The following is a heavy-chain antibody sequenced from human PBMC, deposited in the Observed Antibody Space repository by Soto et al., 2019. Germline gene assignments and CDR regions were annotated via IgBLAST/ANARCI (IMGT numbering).Heavy chain of an antibody. D-gene: IGHD5-18*01. CDR1: GFTFSSYS. Sequence: GSLRLSCAASGFTFSSYSMNWVRQAPGKGLEWVSYISSSSSTIYYADSVKGRFTISRDNAKNSLYLQMNSLRDEDTAVYYCARDRDTAMEYYYYGMDVWGQGTTVTVSS. V-gene: IGHV3-48*02. J-gene: IGHJ6*02. CDR2: ISSSSSTI. CDR3: ARDRDTAMEYYYYGMDV.